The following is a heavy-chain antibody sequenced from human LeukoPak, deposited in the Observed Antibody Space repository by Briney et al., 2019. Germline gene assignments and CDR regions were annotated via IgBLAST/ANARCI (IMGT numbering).Heavy chain of an antibody. CDR2: IWYDGSNK. Sequence: GGSLRLSCAASGFTFSSYGMHWVRQAPAKGLEWVAVIWYDGSNKYYADSVKGRFTISRDNSKNTLYLQMNSLRAEDTAVYYCASTVTTDGEGYWGQGTLVTVSS. D-gene: IGHD4-11*01. CDR3: ASTVTTDGEGY. J-gene: IGHJ4*02. V-gene: IGHV3-33*01. CDR1: GFTFSSYG.